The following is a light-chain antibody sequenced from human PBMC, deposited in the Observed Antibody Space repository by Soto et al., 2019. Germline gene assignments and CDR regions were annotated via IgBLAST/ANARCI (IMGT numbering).Light chain of an antibody. CDR2: ATS. Sequence: DIQMTQSPSSVSASVGDRVTITCRASQAIGDWLAWYQQKPGKAPNLLINATSTLQSGVPSRFSGRGSETEFSLTISSLQPEDFATYYCQQYDSSQLTFGGGTRVEI. J-gene: IGKJ4*01. CDR3: QQYDSSQLT. CDR1: QAIGDW. V-gene: IGKV1-12*01.